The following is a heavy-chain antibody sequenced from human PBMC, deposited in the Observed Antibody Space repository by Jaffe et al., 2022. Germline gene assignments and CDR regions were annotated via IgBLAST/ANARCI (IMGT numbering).Heavy chain of an antibody. CDR3: ARDSSSWSIYYYYYMDV. CDR2: IKQDGSEK. V-gene: IGHV3-7*01. CDR1: GFTFSSYW. J-gene: IGHJ6*03. D-gene: IGHD6-13*01. Sequence: EVQLVESGGGLVQPGGSLRLSCAASGFTFSSYWMSWVRQAPGKGLEWVANIKQDGSEKYYVDSVKGRFTISRDNAKNSLYLQMNSLRAEDTAVYYCARDSSSWSIYYYYYMDVWGKGTTVTVSS.